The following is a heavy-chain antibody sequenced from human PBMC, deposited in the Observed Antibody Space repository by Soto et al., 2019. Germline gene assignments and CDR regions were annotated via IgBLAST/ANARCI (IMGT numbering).Heavy chain of an antibody. D-gene: IGHD3-10*01. CDR1: GGTFSSYA. CDR2: IIPIFGTA. J-gene: IGHJ6*02. V-gene: IGHV1-69*06. Sequence: GASVKVSCKASGGTFSSYAISWVRQAPGQGLEWMGGIIPIFGTANYAQKFQGRVTITADKSTSTAYMELSSLRSEDTAVYYCARDLYRGDYYYGMDVWGQGTTVTVSS. CDR3: ARDLYRGDYYYGMDV.